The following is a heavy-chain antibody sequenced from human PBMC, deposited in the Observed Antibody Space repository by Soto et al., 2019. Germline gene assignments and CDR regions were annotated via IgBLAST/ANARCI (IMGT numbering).Heavy chain of an antibody. V-gene: IGHV4-30-4*01. CDR2: IYYSGST. CDR3: ARARGYSGYDTVDYFDY. CDR1: GGSISSGDYY. D-gene: IGHD5-12*01. J-gene: IGHJ4*02. Sequence: QVQLQESGPGLVKPSQTLSLTCTVSGGSISSGDYYWSWIRQPPGKGLEWIGYIYYSGSTYYNPSLKSRVTISVDTSKNQFSLKLSSVTAADTAVYYCARARGYSGYDTVDYFDYWGQGTLVTVSS.